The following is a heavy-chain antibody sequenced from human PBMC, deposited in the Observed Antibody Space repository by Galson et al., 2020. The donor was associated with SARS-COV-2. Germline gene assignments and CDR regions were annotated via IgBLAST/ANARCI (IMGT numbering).Heavy chain of an antibody. D-gene: IGHD3-10*01. Sequence: GESLKISCAVSGFTFSTAWMIWVRQAPGKGLEWVGRIKTRSDGETTDYGAPVKGRFIISRDDSKDTLYLHMNSLRTKDTAVYYCAIRFGGLGYMDVWGKGTTVTVSS. V-gene: IGHV3-15*01. CDR3: AIRFGGLGYMDV. J-gene: IGHJ6*04. CDR2: IKTRSDGETT. CDR1: GFTFSTAW.